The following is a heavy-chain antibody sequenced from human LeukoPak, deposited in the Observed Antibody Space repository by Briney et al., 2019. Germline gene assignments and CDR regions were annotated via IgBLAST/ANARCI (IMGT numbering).Heavy chain of an antibody. CDR2: IYYSGST. CDR3: ARTVYDFWSGYYGNYFDY. D-gene: IGHD3-3*01. Sequence: PSETLSLTCTVSGGSISSGGYYWSWIRQHPGTGLEWIGYIYYSGSTYYNPSLKSRVTISVDTSKNQFPLKLSSVTAADTAVYYCARTVYDFWSGYYGNYFDYWGQGTLVTVSS. V-gene: IGHV4-31*03. J-gene: IGHJ4*02. CDR1: GGSISSGGYY.